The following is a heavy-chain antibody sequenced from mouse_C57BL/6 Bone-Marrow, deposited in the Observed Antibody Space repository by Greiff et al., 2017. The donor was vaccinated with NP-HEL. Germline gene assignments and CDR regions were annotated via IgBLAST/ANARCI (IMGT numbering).Heavy chain of an antibody. D-gene: IGHD2-3*01. Sequence: QVQLQQSGPELVKPGASVKISCKASGYAFSSSWMNWVKQRPGKGLEWIGRIYPGDGDTNYNGKFKGKATLTADKSSSTAYMQLSSLTSEDSAVYFCIYDGYYPWYFDVWGTGTTVTVSS. V-gene: IGHV1-82*01. J-gene: IGHJ1*03. CDR3: IYDGYYPWYFDV. CDR1: GYAFSSSW. CDR2: IYPGDGDT.